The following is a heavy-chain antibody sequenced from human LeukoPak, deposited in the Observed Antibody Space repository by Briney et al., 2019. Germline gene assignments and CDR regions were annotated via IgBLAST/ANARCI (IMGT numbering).Heavy chain of an antibody. CDR2: INWNGGST. CDR3: ARVPSMGRLGEFFYYYYYYMDV. V-gene: IGHV3-20*04. D-gene: IGHD3-10*01. J-gene: IGHJ6*03. CDR1: GFTFDDYG. Sequence: GGSLRLSCAASGFTFDDYGMSWVRQAPGKGLEWVSGINWNGGSTGYADSVKGRFTISRDNAKNSLYLQMNSLRAEDTALYYCARVPSMGRLGEFFYYYYYYMDVWGKGTTVTVSS.